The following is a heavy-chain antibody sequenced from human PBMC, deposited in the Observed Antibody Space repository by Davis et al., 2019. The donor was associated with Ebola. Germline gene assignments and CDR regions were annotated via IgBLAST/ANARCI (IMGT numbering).Heavy chain of an antibody. D-gene: IGHD5-12*01. J-gene: IGHJ4*02. Sequence: HSQTLSLTCAISGDTVSGNSGAWNWLRQSPSRGLEWLGRTYYNSKWYNDYAVSVKSRVSIDPDTSKNQFSLHLSSVTPDDTAVYYCAKGWLRTGLDYWSQGTLVTVSS. CDR2: TYYNSKWYN. V-gene: IGHV6-1*01. CDR1: GDTVSGNSGA. CDR3: AKGWLRTGLDY.